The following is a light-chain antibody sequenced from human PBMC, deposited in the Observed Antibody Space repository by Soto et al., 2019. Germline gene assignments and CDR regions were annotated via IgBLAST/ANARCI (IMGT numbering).Light chain of an antibody. V-gene: IGLV1-47*01. CDR1: SSNVGSNS. CDR2: RHT. J-gene: IGLJ2*01. CDR3: AAWDNSLTSVL. Sequence: QSVLTQPPSASGTPGQRVTISCSGSSSNVGSNSVYWYQQLPGTAPKLLIYRHTQRPSGVPDRFPGSKSGTSASLAISGLRSEDEADYYCAAWDNSLTSVLFGGGTQLTVL.